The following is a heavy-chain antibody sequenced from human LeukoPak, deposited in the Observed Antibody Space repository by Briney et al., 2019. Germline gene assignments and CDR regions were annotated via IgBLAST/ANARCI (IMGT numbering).Heavy chain of an antibody. CDR2: ISFSGSNV. V-gene: IGHV3-30*18. Sequence: GRSLRLSCAASGFTFSSYGMYWVRQAPGKGLEWVSYISFSGSNVHYADSVKGRFTISRDNSKSTLFLQMNSLRPEDTAVYHCAKPTAGSPTAAGLDYWGQGTLVTVSS. J-gene: IGHJ4*02. D-gene: IGHD4-17*01. CDR1: GFTFSSYG. CDR3: AKPTAGSPTAAGLDY.